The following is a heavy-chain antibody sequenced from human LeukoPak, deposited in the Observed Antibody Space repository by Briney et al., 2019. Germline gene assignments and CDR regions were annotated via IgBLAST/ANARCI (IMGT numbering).Heavy chain of an antibody. D-gene: IGHD2-15*01. Sequence: PGGSLRLSCAASGFTFSSYEMNWVRQAPGKGLEWVSYISSSGSTIYYADSVKGRFTISRDNAKNSLYLQMNSLRAEDTAVYYCARVYHPYAVVVVAATVDYWGQGTLVTVSS. J-gene: IGHJ4*02. CDR2: ISSSGSTI. CDR1: GFTFSSYE. CDR3: ARVYHPYAVVVVAATVDY. V-gene: IGHV3-48*03.